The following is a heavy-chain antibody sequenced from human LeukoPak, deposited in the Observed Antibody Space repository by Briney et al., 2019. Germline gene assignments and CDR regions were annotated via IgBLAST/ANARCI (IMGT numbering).Heavy chain of an antibody. CDR1: GGSISSGGYS. V-gene: IGHV4-30-2*01. D-gene: IGHD3-16*02. J-gene: IGHJ6*02. CDR3: ARGPSLSLSTDYYYYGMDV. CDR2: IYHSGST. Sequence: SETLSLTCAVSGGSISSGGYSWSWIRQPPGKGLEWIGYIYHSGSTYYNPSLKSRVTISVDRSKNQFSLKLSSVTAADTAVYYCARGPSLSLSTDYYYYGMDVWGQGTTVTVSS.